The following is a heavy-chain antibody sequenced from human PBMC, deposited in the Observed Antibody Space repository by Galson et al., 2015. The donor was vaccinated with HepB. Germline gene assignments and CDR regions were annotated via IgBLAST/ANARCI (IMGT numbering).Heavy chain of an antibody. J-gene: IGHJ6*02. Sequence: SVKVSCKASGGTFSSYAISWVRQAPGQGLEWMGGIIPIFGTANYAQKFQGRVTITADESTSTAYMELSSLRSEDTAVYYCGHLDSGYYYYGMDVWGQGTTVTVSS. D-gene: IGHD3-3*02. V-gene: IGHV1-69*13. CDR1: GGTFSSYA. CDR3: GHLDSGYYYYGMDV. CDR2: IIPIFGTA.